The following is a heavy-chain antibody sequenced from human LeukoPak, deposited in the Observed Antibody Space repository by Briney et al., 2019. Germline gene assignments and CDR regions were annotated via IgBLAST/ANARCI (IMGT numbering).Heavy chain of an antibody. J-gene: IGHJ6*03. Sequence: SETLSLTCTVSGGSISSYYWSWIRQPPGKGLEWIGYIYYSGSTNYNPSLKSRVTISVDTSKNQFSLKLSSVTAADTAVYYCASVPRVVVPAAKNYYYYYYMDVWGKGTTVTVSS. CDR3: ASVPRVVVPAAKNYYYYYYMDV. CDR1: GGSISSYY. V-gene: IGHV4-59*12. D-gene: IGHD2-2*01. CDR2: IYYSGST.